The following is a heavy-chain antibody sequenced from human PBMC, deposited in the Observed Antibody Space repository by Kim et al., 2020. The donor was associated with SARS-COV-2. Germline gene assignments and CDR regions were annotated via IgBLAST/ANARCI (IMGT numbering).Heavy chain of an antibody. Sequence: GESLKISCKGSGYSFTSYWIGWVRQMPGKGLEWMGIIYPGDSDTRYSPSFQGQVTISADKSISTAYLQWSNLKASDTAMYYCARRQYYYDSRVRGLVSDAFDIWGQGTMVTVSS. CDR2: IYPGDSDT. CDR1: GYSFTSYW. J-gene: IGHJ3*02. V-gene: IGHV5-51*01. CDR3: ARRQYYYDSRVRGLVSDAFDI. D-gene: IGHD3-22*01.